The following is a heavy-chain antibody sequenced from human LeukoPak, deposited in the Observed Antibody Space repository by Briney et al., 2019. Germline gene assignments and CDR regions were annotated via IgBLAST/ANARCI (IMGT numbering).Heavy chain of an antibody. D-gene: IGHD4-17*01. CDR1: GFIFNNYA. CDR3: AKDPNGDYVGAFDM. J-gene: IGHJ3*02. CDR2: IGGSGITT. Sequence: GGSLRLSCAASGFIFNNYAMHWVRQAPGKGLEWVSTIGGSGITTFYADSVKGRFTVSRDNSESSLYLQMNGLKAEDTALYYCAKDPNGDYVGAFDMWGQGTMVTVSS. V-gene: IGHV3-23*01.